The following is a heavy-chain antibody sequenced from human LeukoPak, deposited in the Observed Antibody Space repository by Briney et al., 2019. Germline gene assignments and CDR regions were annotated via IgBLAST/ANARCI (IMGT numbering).Heavy chain of an antibody. J-gene: IGHJ4*02. D-gene: IGHD3-22*01. CDR1: GFTFSNCW. CDR2: IKSDGTDT. CDR3: LYHDSGVTSPLESY. V-gene: IGHV3-74*01. Sequence: GGSLRLSCAASGFTFSNCWMLWLRQAPGMGLVWVSRIKSDGTDTTYADSVKGRFTISRDNAKTTLYLQMNSLRAEDTAVYYCLYHDSGVTSPLESYWGQGSLVTVST.